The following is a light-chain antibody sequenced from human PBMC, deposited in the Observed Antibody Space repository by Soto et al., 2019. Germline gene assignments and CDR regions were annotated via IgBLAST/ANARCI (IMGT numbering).Light chain of an antibody. CDR1: QSISSY. J-gene: IGKJ1*01. CDR2: AAS. Sequence: DIQMTQSPSSLSASVGDRVTITCRASQSISSYLNWYQQKPGKAPKXLIYAASSLQSGVPSRFSGSGSGTDLTITISSLQPEDGETYFGQQSYSLRGTFGQGTKVDIK. CDR3: QQSYSLRGT. V-gene: IGKV1-39*01.